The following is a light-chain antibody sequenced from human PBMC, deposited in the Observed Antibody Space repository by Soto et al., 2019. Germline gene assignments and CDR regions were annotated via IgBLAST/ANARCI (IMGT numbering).Light chain of an antibody. CDR1: PSVSGW. Sequence: DFQMTQSPSTLSASVADTVTVICRASPSVSGWLAWYQQKPGKAPKLLIYAASSLQSGVPSRFSGSGSGTDFTLTISSLQPEDFATYYCQQSYSSTFGQGTRLEI. CDR2: AAS. CDR3: QQSYSST. J-gene: IGKJ5*01. V-gene: IGKV1-39*01.